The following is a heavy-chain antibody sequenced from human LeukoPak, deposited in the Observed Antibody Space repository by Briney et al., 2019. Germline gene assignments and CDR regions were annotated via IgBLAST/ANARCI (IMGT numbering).Heavy chain of an antibody. J-gene: IGHJ6*03. Sequence: HPGGSLRLSCAASGFTFSSYWMSWVRQAPGKGLEWVANIKQDGSEKYYVDSVKGRFTISRDNAKNSLYLQMNSLRAEDTAVYYCARGLASDYDFWSGYLGYYYYMDVWGKGTTVTVSS. V-gene: IGHV3-7*01. CDR2: IKQDGSEK. CDR1: GFTFSSYW. CDR3: ARGLASDYDFWSGYLGYYYYMDV. D-gene: IGHD3-3*01.